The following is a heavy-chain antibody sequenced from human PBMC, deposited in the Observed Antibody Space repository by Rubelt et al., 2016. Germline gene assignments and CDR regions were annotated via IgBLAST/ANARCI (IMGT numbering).Heavy chain of an antibody. CDR1: GFTFSSYG. J-gene: IGHJ4*02. V-gene: IGHV3-33*01. D-gene: IGHD3-16*02. CDR2: IWYDGSNK. CDR3: AREMIAFGGVIATTYNF. Sequence: EYGGGVVQPGRSLRLSCAASGFTFSSYGMHWVRQAPGKGLEWVAVIWYDGSNKYYADSVKGRFTISRDNSKNSLYLQMNSLRAEDTALYYCAREMIAFGGVIATTYNFWGQGTLVTVSS.